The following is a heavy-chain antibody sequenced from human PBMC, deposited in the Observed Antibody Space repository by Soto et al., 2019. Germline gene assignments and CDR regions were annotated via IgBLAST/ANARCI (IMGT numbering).Heavy chain of an antibody. CDR3: ARDLTGYAMDV. V-gene: IGHV3-48*03. Sequence: EVQLVESGGGLIQPGGSLRLSCAASGFTFSNYEMNWVRQAPGKGLEWVSYIDSRSRTIYYADSLKGRFTISRDNAENSLNLQMNSLGAEDTAVYYCARDLTGYAMDVWGQGTTVTVSS. CDR2: IDSRSRTI. J-gene: IGHJ6*02. CDR1: GFTFSNYE. D-gene: IGHD2-2*01.